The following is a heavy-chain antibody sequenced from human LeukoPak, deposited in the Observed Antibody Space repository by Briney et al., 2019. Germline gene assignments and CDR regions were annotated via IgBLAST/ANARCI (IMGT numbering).Heavy chain of an antibody. CDR1: GGSISSYY. V-gene: IGHV4-4*07. J-gene: IGHJ6*03. CDR3: ARDLLTAWYYYYMDV. Sequence: SETLSLTCTVSGGSISSYYWSWIRQPAGKGLEWIGRSYTSGSTNYNPSLKSRVTMSVDTSKNQFSLKLRSVTAADTAVYYCARDLLTAWYYYYMDVWGKGTTVTVSS. D-gene: IGHD7-27*01. CDR2: SYTSGST.